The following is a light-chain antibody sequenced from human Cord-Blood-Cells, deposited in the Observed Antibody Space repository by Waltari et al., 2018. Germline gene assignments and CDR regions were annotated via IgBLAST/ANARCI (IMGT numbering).Light chain of an antibody. CDR3: QQYYSYPRT. CDR1: QGISSY. J-gene: IGKJ1*01. V-gene: IGKV1-8*01. Sequence: AIRMTQSPSSLSASTGDRVTITCRASQGISSYLAWYQQKPGKAPKLLIYAASTLQSGVPSRFSGSGSGTDFTRTISCLQSEDFATYDCQQYYSYPRTFGQGTKVEIK. CDR2: AAS.